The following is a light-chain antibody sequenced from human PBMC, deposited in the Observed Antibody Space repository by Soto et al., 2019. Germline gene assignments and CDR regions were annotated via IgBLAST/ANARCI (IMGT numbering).Light chain of an antibody. CDR2: EVR. J-gene: IGLJ3*02. Sequence: QSVLTQPASVSGSAGQSITISCSGTMRDVGAYNLVSWYQQHPGTAPKLIIYEVRNRPSGISSRFSGSRSGNTASLTISGLQPEDEGDYYCSAYTAXSTLVFGGGTKVTVL. CDR3: SAYTAXSTLV. V-gene: IGLV2-14*01. CDR1: MRDVGAYNL.